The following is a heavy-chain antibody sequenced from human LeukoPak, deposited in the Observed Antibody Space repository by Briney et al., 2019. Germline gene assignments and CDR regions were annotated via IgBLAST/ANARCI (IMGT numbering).Heavy chain of an antibody. CDR1: GFTFSSYA. D-gene: IGHD6-19*01. CDR3: AKDNEYSSGWMMGFVPSYYYGMDV. CDR2: ISGSGGST. J-gene: IGHJ6*02. Sequence: GGSLRLSCAASGFTFSSYAMSWVRQAPGKGLEWVSAISGSGGSTYYADSVKGRFTISRDNSKNTLYLQMNSLRAEDTAVYYCAKDNEYSSGWMMGFVPSYYYGMDVWGQGTTVTVSS. V-gene: IGHV3-23*01.